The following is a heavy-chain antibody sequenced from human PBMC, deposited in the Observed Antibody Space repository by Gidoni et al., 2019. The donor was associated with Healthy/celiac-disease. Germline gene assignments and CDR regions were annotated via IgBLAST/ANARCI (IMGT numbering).Heavy chain of an antibody. CDR3: ARQTPYYDFWSGYYSNYGMDV. V-gene: IGHV4-39*01. D-gene: IGHD3-3*01. CDR2: IYYSGST. CDR1: GGSISSSSYY. Sequence: QLQLQESGPGLVKPSETLSLTCTVSGGSISSSSYYWGWIRQPPGKGLEWIGSIYYSGSTYYNPSLKSRVTISVDTSKNQFSLKLSSVTAADTAVYYCARQTPYYDFWSGYYSNYGMDVWGQGTTVTVSS. J-gene: IGHJ6*02.